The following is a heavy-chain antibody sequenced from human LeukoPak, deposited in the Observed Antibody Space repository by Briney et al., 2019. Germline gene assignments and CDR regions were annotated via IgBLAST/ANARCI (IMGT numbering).Heavy chain of an antibody. D-gene: IGHD3-16*01. CDR1: GFTFSRFW. CDR2: IDQSGGRN. Sequence: GGSLRLSCAASGFTFSRFWMNWVRQAPGRGLEWVTNIDQSGGRNNYVDSVKGRFTISRDNAKNSLFLEMSSLRADDTAVYFCARDVEGGTFDIWGQGTTVTVSS. V-gene: IGHV3-7*05. J-gene: IGHJ3*02. CDR3: ARDVEGGTFDI.